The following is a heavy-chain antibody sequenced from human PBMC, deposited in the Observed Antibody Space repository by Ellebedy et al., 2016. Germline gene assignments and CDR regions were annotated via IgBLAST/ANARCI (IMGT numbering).Heavy chain of an antibody. Sequence: GESLKISXVASGFTFSNFFMSWVRQAPGGGLEWVSTISAGGDITFSADSVKGRFTISRDNSRNTLYLQMKSLRAEDTAVYYCYYGHYSGSWGQGTLVTVSS. CDR1: GFTFSNFF. J-gene: IGHJ4*02. CDR3: YYGHYSGS. V-gene: IGHV3-23*01. CDR2: ISAGGDIT. D-gene: IGHD4-17*01.